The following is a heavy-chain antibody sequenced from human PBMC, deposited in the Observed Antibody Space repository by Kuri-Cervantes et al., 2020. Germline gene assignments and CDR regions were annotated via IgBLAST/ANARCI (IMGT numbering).Heavy chain of an antibody. CDR2: ISWNSGSI. J-gene: IGHJ4*02. D-gene: IGHD6-19*01. Sequence: GGSLRLSCAVSGFTCNDSAMHWVRQAPGKGLEWVSGISWNSGSIGYADSVKGRFTISRDNAKNSLYLQMNSLRAEDTALYYCAKDMGAAGTRWGQGTLVTVSS. V-gene: IGHV3-9*01. CDR3: AKDMGAAGTR. CDR1: GFTCNDSA.